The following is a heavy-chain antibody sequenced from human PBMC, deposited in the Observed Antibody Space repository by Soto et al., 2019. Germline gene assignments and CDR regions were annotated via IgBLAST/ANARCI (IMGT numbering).Heavy chain of an antibody. Sequence: GGSLRLSCAASGFTFSSYSMNWVRQAPGKGLEWVSYISSSSSTIYYADSVKGRFTISRDNAKNSLYLQMNSLRAEDTAVYYCARDKPHPSYYYYYGMDVWGQGTTVTVSS. CDR1: GFTFSSYS. CDR2: ISSSSSTI. V-gene: IGHV3-48*01. CDR3: ARDKPHPSYYYYYGMDV. J-gene: IGHJ6*02.